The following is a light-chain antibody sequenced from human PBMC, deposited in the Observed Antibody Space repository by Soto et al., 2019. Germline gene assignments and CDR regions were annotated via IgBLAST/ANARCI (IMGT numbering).Light chain of an antibody. CDR1: QGISSY. V-gene: IGKV1-9*01. CDR3: QHYNSYSEA. CDR2: AAS. J-gene: IGKJ1*01. Sequence: DIQMTQSPSTLAASVGDRVTITCRASQGISSYLAWYQQNPGKAPKLLIYAASTLQSGVPSRFSGSASGTEFTLTLSSLQPDDFATYYCQHYNSYSEAFGQGTKVDIK.